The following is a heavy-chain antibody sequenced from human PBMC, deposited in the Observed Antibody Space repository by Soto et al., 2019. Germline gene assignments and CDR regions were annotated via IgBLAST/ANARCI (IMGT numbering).Heavy chain of an antibody. D-gene: IGHD6-6*01. CDR2: ISGSGGST. Sequence: GGSLRLSCAASGFTFSSYAMSWVRQAPGKGLEWVSAISGSGGSTYYADSVKGRFTISRDNSKNTLYLQMNSLRAEDTAVYYCAKTYSSSLYYYYYMDVWGKGTTVTVSS. CDR1: GFTFSSYA. V-gene: IGHV3-23*01. J-gene: IGHJ6*03. CDR3: AKTYSSSLYYYYYMDV.